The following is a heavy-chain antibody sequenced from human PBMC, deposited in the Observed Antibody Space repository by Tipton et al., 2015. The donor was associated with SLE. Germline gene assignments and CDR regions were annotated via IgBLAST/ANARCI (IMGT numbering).Heavy chain of an antibody. Sequence: TLSLTCTVSGGSIDYHYWSWIRQTPEKGLEYIGFIHYSGKTDSHPSLKSRVTMSVDTSKNQFSLRLSSVTTADTAVYYCARGFLEMFDPWGPGTLVTVSS. CDR1: GGSIDYHY. D-gene: IGHD3-3*01. V-gene: IGHV4-59*11. CDR3: ARGFLEMFDP. CDR2: IHYSGKT. J-gene: IGHJ5*02.